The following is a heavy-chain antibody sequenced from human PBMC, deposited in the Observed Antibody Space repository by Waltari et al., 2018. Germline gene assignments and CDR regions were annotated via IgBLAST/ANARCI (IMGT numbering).Heavy chain of an antibody. Sequence: QVQLGQSGAEVKKPGSSVKVSCKASGGTFSSYAISWVRQAPGQGLEWMGGIIPIFGTAHFAQKFQGRVTITADASPSPAYMELSSLRSEDTAVYYCARLYYDFWSGYYMRGDWFDPWGQGTLVTVSS. J-gene: IGHJ5*02. CDR2: IIPIFGTA. CDR1: GGTFSSYA. D-gene: IGHD3-3*01. V-gene: IGHV1-69*12. CDR3: ARLYYDFWSGYYMRGDWFDP.